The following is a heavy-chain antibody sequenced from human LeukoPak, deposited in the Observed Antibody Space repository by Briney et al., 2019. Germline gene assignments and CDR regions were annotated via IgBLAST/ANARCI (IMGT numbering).Heavy chain of an antibody. Sequence: PGRSLRLSCAASGYTFSSYSMNWVRQAPGKGLEWVSSIDNSGDYKYYADSVKGRFTISRDNAKNSLYLQMNSLRAEDTAVYYCARELVRIQDLDYWGQGTLVTVSS. CDR2: IDNSGDYK. CDR1: GYTFSSYS. D-gene: IGHD6-13*01. CDR3: ARELVRIQDLDY. J-gene: IGHJ4*02. V-gene: IGHV3-21*01.